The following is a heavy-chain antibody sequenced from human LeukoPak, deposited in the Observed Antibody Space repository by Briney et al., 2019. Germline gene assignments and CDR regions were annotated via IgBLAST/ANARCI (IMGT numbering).Heavy chain of an antibody. J-gene: IGHJ6*03. V-gene: IGHV1-8*01. CDR2: RNPKRGNT. Sequence: AAVPVSCKASGYTFTRYEFNWLRQPAAQGLDWMGWRNPKRGNTGYAQKFQGRVTMTRNTSISTAYMELSSLRSEDTAVYYCARVGYDFWSGYYSYYYYYMDVWGKGTTVTVSS. CDR1: GYTFTRYE. D-gene: IGHD3-3*01. CDR3: ARVGYDFWSGYYSYYYYYMDV.